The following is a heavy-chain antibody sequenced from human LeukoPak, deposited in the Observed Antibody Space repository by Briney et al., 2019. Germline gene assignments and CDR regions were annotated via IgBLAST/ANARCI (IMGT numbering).Heavy chain of an antibody. J-gene: IGHJ4*02. CDR1: GYTFTGYY. Sequence: ASVKVSCKASGYTFTGYYMHWVRQAPGQGLEWMGWINPNSGGTNYAQKFQGWVTVTRDTSISTAYMELSRLRSDDTAVYYRARGRGGVATIPVDYWGQGTLVTVSS. V-gene: IGHV1-2*04. D-gene: IGHD5-12*01. CDR3: ARGRGGVATIPVDY. CDR2: INPNSGGT.